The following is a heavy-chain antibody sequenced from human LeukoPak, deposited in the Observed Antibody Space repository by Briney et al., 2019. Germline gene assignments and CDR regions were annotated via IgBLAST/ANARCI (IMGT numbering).Heavy chain of an antibody. Sequence: ASVKVSCKASGHTFTIFHIHWVRQAPGQGLEWMGMINPSDGSTNYAQKFQGRVTMTSDMSTSTVAMDLSSLRSDDTAVYYCARESTFRLLRNVSDIWGQGTMVTVSS. V-gene: IGHV1-46*01. J-gene: IGHJ3*02. CDR3: ARESTFRLLRNVSDI. CDR2: INPSDGST. CDR1: GHTFTIFH. D-gene: IGHD5-12*01.